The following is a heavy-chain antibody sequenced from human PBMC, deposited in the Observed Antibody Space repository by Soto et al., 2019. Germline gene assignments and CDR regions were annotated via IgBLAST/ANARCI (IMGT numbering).Heavy chain of an antibody. Sequence: PSETLSLTCTVSGGSISSGDYYWSWIRQPPGKGLEWIGYIYYSGSTYYNPSLKSRVTISVDTSKNQFSLKLSSVTAADTAVYYCARAPFLGVVVVAATPQDAFDIWGQGTMVTVSS. V-gene: IGHV4-30-4*01. CDR1: GGSISSGDYY. D-gene: IGHD2-15*01. CDR3: ARAPFLGVVVVAATPQDAFDI. J-gene: IGHJ3*02. CDR2: IYYSGST.